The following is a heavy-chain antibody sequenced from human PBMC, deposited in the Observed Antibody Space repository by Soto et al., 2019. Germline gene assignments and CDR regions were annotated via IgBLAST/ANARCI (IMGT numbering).Heavy chain of an antibody. CDR2: IIPIFGTA. V-gene: IGHV1-69*13. CDR3: ATRTGDAFDI. J-gene: IGHJ3*02. Sequence: SVTLSCKASAGTLSSYAIRSVQQAPGQGIEWRGGIIPIFGTANYAQKFQGRVTITADESTSTAYMELSSLRSEDTAVYYCATRTGDAFDIWGQGTMVTVSS. CDR1: AGTLSSYA.